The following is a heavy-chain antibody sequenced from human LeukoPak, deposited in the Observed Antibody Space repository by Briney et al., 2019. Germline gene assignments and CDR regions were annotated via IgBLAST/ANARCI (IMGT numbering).Heavy chain of an antibody. CDR1: GYTFTSYG. J-gene: IGHJ4*02. CDR2: ISAYNGNT. D-gene: IGHD4-17*01. V-gene: IGHV1-18*01. Sequence: ASVKVSCKASGYTFTSYGISWVRQAPGQGLEWMVWISAYNGNTNYAQKLQGRVTMTTDTSTGTAYMELRSLRSDDTAVYYCARDYGDYDYFDYWGQGTLVTVSS. CDR3: ARDYGDYDYFDY.